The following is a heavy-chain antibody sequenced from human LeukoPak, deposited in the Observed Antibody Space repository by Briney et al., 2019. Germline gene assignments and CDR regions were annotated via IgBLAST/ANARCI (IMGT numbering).Heavy chain of an antibody. CDR1: GYTFTGYY. V-gene: IGHV1-2*06. CDR2: INPNSGGT. J-gene: IGHJ4*02. Sequence: ASVKVSCKASGYTFTGYYMHWVRQAPGQGLEWMGRINPNSGGTNYAQKFQGRVTMTRDTSISTVYMELSRLRSDDTAVYYCARAAPRTGAPGPYYFDYWGQGTLVTVSS. CDR3: ARAAPRTGAPGPYYFDY. D-gene: IGHD7-27*01.